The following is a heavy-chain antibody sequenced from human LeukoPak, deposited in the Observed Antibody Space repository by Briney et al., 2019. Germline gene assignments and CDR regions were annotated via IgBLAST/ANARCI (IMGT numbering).Heavy chain of an antibody. D-gene: IGHD3-22*01. Sequence: GRSLRLSCAASGFTFDDYAMHWVRQAPGKGLEWVSGISWNSGSIGYADSVKGRFTISRDNAKNSLYLQMNSLRAEDTAVYYCAKDSAYYYDSSGYWYYFDYWGQGTLVTVSS. CDR1: GFTFDDYA. J-gene: IGHJ4*02. CDR2: ISWNSGSI. V-gene: IGHV3-9*01. CDR3: AKDSAYYYDSSGYWYYFDY.